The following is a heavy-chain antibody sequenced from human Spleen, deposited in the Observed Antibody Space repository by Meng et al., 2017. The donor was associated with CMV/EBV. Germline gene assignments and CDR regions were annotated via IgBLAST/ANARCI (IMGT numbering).Heavy chain of an antibody. V-gene: IGHV3-53*05. CDR2: IYSDSST. D-gene: IGHD3-10*01. J-gene: IGHJ6*02. CDR1: GFTVSSKY. CDR3: LLGMDV. Sequence: GESLKISCAASGFTVSSKYMNWVRQAPGKGLEWVSVIYSDSSTYYADSVKGRFTISRDNSKNTLYLQMNSLRAEDTAVYYCLLGMDVWGQGTTVTVSS.